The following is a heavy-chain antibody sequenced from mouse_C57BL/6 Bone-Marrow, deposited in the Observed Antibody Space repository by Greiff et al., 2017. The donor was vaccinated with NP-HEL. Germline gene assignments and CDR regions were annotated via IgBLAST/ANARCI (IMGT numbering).Heavy chain of an antibody. D-gene: IGHD1-1*01. CDR2: TFYSGIT. CDR1: GFSINSDCY. Sequence: VQLQESGPSLVRPSQTLSLTCTVTGFSINSDCYWIWIRQFPGNKLEYIGYTFYSGITYYNPSLESRTYITRDTSKNQFSLKLSSVTTEDTATYYCAGSSSWSDWYFDVWGTGTTVTVSS. J-gene: IGHJ1*03. V-gene: IGHV3-3*01. CDR3: AGSSSWSDWYFDV.